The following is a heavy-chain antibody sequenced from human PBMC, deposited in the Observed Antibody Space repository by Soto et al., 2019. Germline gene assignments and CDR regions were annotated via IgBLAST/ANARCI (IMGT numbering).Heavy chain of an antibody. V-gene: IGHV4-34*01. CDR3: ARDLSGYYYGMDV. Sequence: QVHLQQWGAGLLKPSETLSLTCAVYGGSFSGYFWNWVRQPPGKGLEGIGEINHSGSTKYNPSLKSRVTLSVDTSKNQFSLRLFSVTAADTAVYYFARDLSGYYYGMDVWGQGTTVTVS. J-gene: IGHJ6*02. CDR1: GGSFSGYF. CDR2: INHSGST.